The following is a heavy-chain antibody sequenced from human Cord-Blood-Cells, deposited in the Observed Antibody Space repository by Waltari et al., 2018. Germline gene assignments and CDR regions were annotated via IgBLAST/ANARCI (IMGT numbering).Heavy chain of an antibody. CDR1: GFTFSSYW. CDR3: ASYYDILTGYDAFDI. J-gene: IGHJ3*02. D-gene: IGHD3-9*01. CDR2: IKQDGSEK. V-gene: IGHV3-7*01. Sequence: EVQLVESGGGLVQPGGSLRLSCAASGFTFSSYWMSWVRQAPGKGLEWMANIKQDGSEKYKGDSVKGRFTSSRDNAKNSLYLQRNSLRAEDTAVYYCASYYDILTGYDAFDIWGQGTMVTVSS.